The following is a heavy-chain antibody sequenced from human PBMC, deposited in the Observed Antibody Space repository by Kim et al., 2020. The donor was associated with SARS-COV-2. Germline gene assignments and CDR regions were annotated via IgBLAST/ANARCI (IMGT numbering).Heavy chain of an antibody. CDR3: ARVSSWADILTGYYGYYFDY. CDR2: IYYSGST. D-gene: IGHD3-9*01. Sequence: SETLSLTCTVSGGSISSGGYYWSWIRQHPGKGLEWIGYIYYSGSTYYNPPLKSRVTISVDTSKNQFSLKLSSVTAADTAVYYCARVSSWADILTGYYGYYFDYSGQGTLVTVSS. CDR1: GGSISSGGYY. V-gene: IGHV4-31*03. J-gene: IGHJ4*02.